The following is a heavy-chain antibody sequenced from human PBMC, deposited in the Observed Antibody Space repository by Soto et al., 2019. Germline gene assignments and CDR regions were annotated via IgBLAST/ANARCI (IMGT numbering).Heavy chain of an antibody. CDR2: VYYSGST. CDR3: ARWGVDTAMVTEWLDP. Sequence: QVQLQESGPGLVKPSETLSLTCTVSGGSISSYYWSWIRQPPGKGLEWIGYVYYSGSTGYNPSLTSRVTISADTSKNQLSLKLSSVTAADAAVYYCARWGVDTAMVTEWLDPWGQGTLVNVS. CDR1: GGSISSYY. J-gene: IGHJ5*02. V-gene: IGHV4-59*08. D-gene: IGHD5-18*01.